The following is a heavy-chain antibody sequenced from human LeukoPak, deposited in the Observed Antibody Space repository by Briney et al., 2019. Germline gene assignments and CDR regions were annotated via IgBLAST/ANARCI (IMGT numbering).Heavy chain of an antibody. J-gene: IGHJ4*02. CDR2: ISWNSGGI. V-gene: IGHV3-9*03. CDR1: GFTFDDYA. Sequence: GRSLRLSCAASGFTFDDYAMHWVRQAPGKGLEWVSGISWNSGGIGYADSVKGRFTISRDNAKNSLYLQMNSLRAEDMALYYCAKGRGITIFGVVIHWGQGTLVTVSS. D-gene: IGHD3-3*01. CDR3: AKGRGITIFGVVIH.